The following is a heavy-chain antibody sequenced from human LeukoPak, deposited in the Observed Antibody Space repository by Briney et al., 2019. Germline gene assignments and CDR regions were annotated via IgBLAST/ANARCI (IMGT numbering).Heavy chain of an antibody. CDR2: IYRSSNGETT. CDR1: GITFSNAR. CDR3: TTYSSGSCPF. D-gene: IGHD6-19*01. J-gene: IGHJ4*02. V-gene: IGHV3-15*01. Sequence: KPGGSLRLSCAASGITFSNARMTWVRQAPGKGLEWVGRIYRSSNGETTDYGAPVKGRFTTSRDDSKNTLYLQMNSLKTEDTAVYYCTTYSSGSCPFWGQGTLVTVSS.